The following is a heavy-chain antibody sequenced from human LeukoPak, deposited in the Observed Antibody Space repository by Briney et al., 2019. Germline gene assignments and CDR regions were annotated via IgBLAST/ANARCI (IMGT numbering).Heavy chain of an antibody. CDR2: ISASGSAT. CDR1: GFIFSNYG. Sequence: PGGSLRLSCAASGFIFSNYGMNWVRQAPGKGLECVAAISASGSATSYADSVRGRFTISRDNSKSTTYLQMNSLRAEDTADFYCAQDLYQRDFWSGYFDYWGQGIPVTVSS. D-gene: IGHD3-3*01. CDR3: AQDLYQRDFWSGYFDY. V-gene: IGHV3-23*01. J-gene: IGHJ4*02.